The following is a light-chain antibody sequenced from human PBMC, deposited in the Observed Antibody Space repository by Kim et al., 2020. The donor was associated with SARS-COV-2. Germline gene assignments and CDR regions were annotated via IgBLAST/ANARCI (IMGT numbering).Light chain of an antibody. Sequence: ALGQTVRITCQGDSLRKYYASWYQQKPGQAPVLVIYGKNNRPSGIPDRFSGSSSGNTASLTITVSQAEDEADYYCSFRDTSGNHLVFGTGTKVTVL. V-gene: IGLV3-19*01. CDR2: GKN. J-gene: IGLJ1*01. CDR1: SLRKYY. CDR3: SFRDTSGNHLV.